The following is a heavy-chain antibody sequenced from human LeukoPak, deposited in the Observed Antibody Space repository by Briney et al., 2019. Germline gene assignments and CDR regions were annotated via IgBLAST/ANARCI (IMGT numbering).Heavy chain of an antibody. D-gene: IGHD6-19*01. J-gene: IGHJ3*02. CDR1: GFTFSTYW. CDR2: IITDGSST. V-gene: IGHV3-74*01. CDR3: AREDVNIAVAASGPFDI. Sequence: GGSLRLSCAASGFTFSTYWMHWVRQAPGKGLVWVSRIITDGSSTGYADSVRGRFTISRDNAKNTLYLQMNSLRAEDTAVYYCAREDVNIAVAASGPFDIWGQGTMVTVSS.